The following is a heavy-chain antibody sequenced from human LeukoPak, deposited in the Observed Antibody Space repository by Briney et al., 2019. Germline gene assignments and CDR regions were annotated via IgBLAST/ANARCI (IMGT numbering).Heavy chain of an antibody. CDR1: GGSFSNYY. CDR2: INHSGST. J-gene: IGHJ4*02. CDR3: ARAGRIMITFGGVIGNFDY. Sequence: PSETLSLTCGVYGGSFSNYYWSCIRQSPGKGLEWIGEINHSGSTNYNPSLKSRVTMSVDTSKNQFSLKLSSVTAADTAVYYCARAGRIMITFGGVIGNFDYWGQGTLVTVSS. D-gene: IGHD3-16*02. V-gene: IGHV4-34*01.